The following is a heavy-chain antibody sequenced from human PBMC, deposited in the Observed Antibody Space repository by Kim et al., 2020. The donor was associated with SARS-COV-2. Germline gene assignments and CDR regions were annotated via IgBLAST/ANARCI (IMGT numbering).Heavy chain of an antibody. Sequence: SETLSLTCTVSGGSINTYYWSWIRQPPSKGLEWIGYIYNSGSTDYNPSLKSRVTISADTSKKQLSLKLGSVTAADTAVYYCARRDSTNWYFDYWGLGTLV. CDR1: GGSINTYY. CDR2: IYNSGST. J-gene: IGHJ4*02. V-gene: IGHV4-59*08. D-gene: IGHD7-27*01. CDR3: ARRDSTNWYFDY.